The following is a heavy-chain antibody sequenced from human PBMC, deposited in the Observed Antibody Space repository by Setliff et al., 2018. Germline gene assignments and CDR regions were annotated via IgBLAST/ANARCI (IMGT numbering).Heavy chain of an antibody. J-gene: IGHJ4*02. D-gene: IGHD1-26*01. CDR1: GYMFTTYG. CDR3: VRDLGQWALDF. V-gene: IGHV1-18*01. Sequence: ASVKVSCKTSGYMFTTYGISWVRQDPGQGLEWMGWIRVYDGYTDYAQKFQGRVTMTKDASTSTAYMELRSLRPDDTAVYYCVRDLGQWALDFWGQGTLVTVSS. CDR2: IRVYDGYT.